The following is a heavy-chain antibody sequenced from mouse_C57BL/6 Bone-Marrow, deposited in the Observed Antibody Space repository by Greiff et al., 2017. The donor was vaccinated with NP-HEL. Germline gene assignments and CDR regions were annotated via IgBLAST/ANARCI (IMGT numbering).Heavy chain of an antibody. D-gene: IGHD1-1*01. V-gene: IGHV1-64*01. CDR3: AIYYYGSSYPPYYYAMDY. J-gene: IGHJ4*01. CDR2: IHPNSGST. CDR1: GYTFTSYW. Sequence: QVQLKQPGAELVKPGASVKLSCKASGYTFTSYWMHWVKQRPGQGLEWIGMIHPNSGSTNYNEKFKSKATLTVDKSSSTAYMQLSSLTSEDSAVYYCAIYYYGSSYPPYYYAMDYWGQGTSVTVSS.